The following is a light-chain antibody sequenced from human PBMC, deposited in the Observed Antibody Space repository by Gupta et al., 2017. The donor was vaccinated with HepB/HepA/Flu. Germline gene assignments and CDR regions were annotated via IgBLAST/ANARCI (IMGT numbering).Light chain of an antibody. CDR2: DAS. Sequence: EIVLTQSPATLSLSPGERATLSCRASQSVRSYLAWYQQKPGQAPRLLIYDASNRATGIPARFSGSGSGTDFTLTISSLEPEDFAVYDCQQRSNWPLSITFGQGTRLEIK. J-gene: IGKJ5*01. CDR1: QSVRSY. CDR3: QQRSNWPLSIT. V-gene: IGKV3-11*01.